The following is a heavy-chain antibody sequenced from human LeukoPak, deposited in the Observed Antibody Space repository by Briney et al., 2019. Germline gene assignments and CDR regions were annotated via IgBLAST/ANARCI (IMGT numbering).Heavy chain of an antibody. CDR2: IYTSGST. Sequence: PSETLSLTCTVSGGSISSYYWRWIRQPAGKGLEWIGRIYTSGSTNYNPSLKSRVTMSVDTSKNQFSLKLSSVTAADTAVYYCARVPGIAVAGDWYFDLWGRGTLVTVSS. D-gene: IGHD6-19*01. CDR3: ARVPGIAVAGDWYFDL. J-gene: IGHJ2*01. V-gene: IGHV4-4*07. CDR1: GGSISSYY.